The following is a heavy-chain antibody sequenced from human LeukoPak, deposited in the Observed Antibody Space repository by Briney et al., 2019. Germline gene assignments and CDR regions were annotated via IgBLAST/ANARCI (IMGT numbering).Heavy chain of an antibody. J-gene: IGHJ4*02. V-gene: IGHV3-7*01. D-gene: IGHD2-8*01. CDR1: GFTFSNNW. CDR2: IKEDGSEE. CDR3: ANAVY. Sequence: PGGSLRLSCAASGFTFSNNWMSWVRQAPGKGLEWVANIKEDGSEEDYVDSVKGRFTISRDNAEKSLYLQMNSLRAEDTAVYYCANAVYWGQGTLVTVSS.